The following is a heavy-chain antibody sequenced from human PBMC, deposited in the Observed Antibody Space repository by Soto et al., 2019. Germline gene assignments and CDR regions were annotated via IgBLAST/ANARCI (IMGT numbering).Heavy chain of an antibody. Sequence: QVQLVQSGAEVKKPGASVKVSCKASGYTFTSYGISWVRQAPGQGLEWMGWISAYNGNTNYAQKLQGRVTMTTDTSTSTAYMELRSLRSDDTAVYYCARDPAHIVVVPATHWYSDLWRRGALVTVSS. D-gene: IGHD2-21*02. CDR3: ARDPAHIVVVPATHWYSDL. CDR1: GYTFTSYG. V-gene: IGHV1-18*01. CDR2: ISAYNGNT. J-gene: IGHJ2*01.